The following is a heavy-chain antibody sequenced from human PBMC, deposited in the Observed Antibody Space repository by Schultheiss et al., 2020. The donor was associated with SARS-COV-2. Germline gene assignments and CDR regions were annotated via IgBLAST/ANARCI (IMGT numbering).Heavy chain of an antibody. CDR2: IYYSGST. D-gene: IGHD4-17*01. V-gene: IGHV4-31*03. CDR1: GGSISSGGYY. Sequence: SETLSLTCTVSGGSISSGGYYWSWIRQHPGKGLEWIGYIYYSGSTYYNPSLKSRVTISVDTSKNQFSLKLSSVTAADTAVYYCARGNYGDYRSRSYFDYWGQGTLVTVSS. CDR3: ARGNYGDYRSRSYFDY. J-gene: IGHJ4*02.